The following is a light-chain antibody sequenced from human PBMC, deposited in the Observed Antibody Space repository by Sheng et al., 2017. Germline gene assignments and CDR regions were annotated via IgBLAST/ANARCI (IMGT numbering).Light chain of an antibody. CDR3: GTWDITLSGGV. CDR2: ENN. CDR1: TSNIGNNY. Sequence: QSMLTQPPSVSAAPGQKVSISCSGSTSNIGNNYVSWFQHLPGTAPKLIIYENNKRPSGIPDRFSGSKSGTSATLNISGLQTGDEADYHCGTWDITLSGGVFGGGTKLTVL. V-gene: IGLV1-51*02. J-gene: IGLJ3*02.